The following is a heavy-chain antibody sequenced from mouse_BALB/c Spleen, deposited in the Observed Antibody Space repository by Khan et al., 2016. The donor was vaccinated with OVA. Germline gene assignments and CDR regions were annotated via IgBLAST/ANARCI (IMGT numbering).Heavy chain of an antibody. CDR3: ARRSRRWDLDY. Sequence: VQLQQSGAELAKPGASVKMSCKASGYTFINYWILWIKQRPGQGLEWIGYINPSTGYTEYNQNFKDKATLTADKSSSTAYMQQRRLNSGDSTVCYCARRSRRWDLDYWGQGTTLTVSS. CDR2: INPSTGYT. CDR1: GYTFINYW. J-gene: IGHJ2*01. D-gene: IGHD1-1*01. V-gene: IGHV1-7*01.